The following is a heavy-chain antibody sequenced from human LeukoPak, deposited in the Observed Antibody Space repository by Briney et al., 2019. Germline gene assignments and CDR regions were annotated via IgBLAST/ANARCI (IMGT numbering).Heavy chain of an antibody. CDR3: ARDVRGGHFDY. V-gene: IGHV3-48*01. CDR1: GFTFSSYS. D-gene: IGHD2-15*01. Sequence: GGSLRLSCAASGFTFSSYSMNWVRQAPGKGLEWVSYISSSSSTIYYADSVKGRFTISRDNAKNSLYLQMNSLRAEDTAVNYCARDVRGGHFDYWGQGTLVIVSS. CDR2: ISSSSSTI. J-gene: IGHJ4*02.